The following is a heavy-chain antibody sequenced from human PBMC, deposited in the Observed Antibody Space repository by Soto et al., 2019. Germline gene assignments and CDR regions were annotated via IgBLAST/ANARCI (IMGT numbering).Heavy chain of an antibody. V-gene: IGHV4-39*02. CDR3: ARERIVVVPAAIIDY. J-gene: IGHJ4*02. CDR2: IYYSGST. D-gene: IGHD2-2*01. Sequence: QLQLQESGPGLVKPSETLSLTCTVSGGSISSSSYYWGWIRQPPGKGLEWIGSIYYSGSTYYNPSLKSRVTISVDTSKNQFSLKLSSVTAADTAVYYCARERIVVVPAAIIDYWGQGTLVTVSS. CDR1: GGSISSSSYY.